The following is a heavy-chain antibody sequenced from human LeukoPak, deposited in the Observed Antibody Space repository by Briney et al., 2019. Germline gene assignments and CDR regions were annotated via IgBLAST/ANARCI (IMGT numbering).Heavy chain of an antibody. CDR2: IYYSGST. Sequence: PSETLSLTCNVSAGSISNYYWTWLRQPPGEGLEWIGYIYYSGSTNYNPSLKSRVTISIDTSKNQFSLKLSSVTAADTAVYYCARETLEGKFDPWGQGILVTVSS. CDR3: ARETLEGKFDP. D-gene: IGHD1-1*01. J-gene: IGHJ5*02. CDR1: AGSISNYY. V-gene: IGHV4-59*01.